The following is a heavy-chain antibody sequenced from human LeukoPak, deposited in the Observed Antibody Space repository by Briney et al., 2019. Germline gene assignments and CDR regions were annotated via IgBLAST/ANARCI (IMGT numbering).Heavy chain of an antibody. V-gene: IGHV4-61*02. D-gene: IGHD3-10*01. CDR2: IYTSGST. Sequence: PSQTLSLTCTVSGGSISSGSYYWSWIRQPAGKGLEWIGRIYTSGSTNCNPSLKSRVTISVDTSKNQFSLKLSSVTAADTAVYYCARDQAHYYGSFSYYYYMDVWGKGTTVTVSS. CDR3: ARDQAHYYGSFSYYYYMDV. CDR1: GGSISSGSYY. J-gene: IGHJ6*03.